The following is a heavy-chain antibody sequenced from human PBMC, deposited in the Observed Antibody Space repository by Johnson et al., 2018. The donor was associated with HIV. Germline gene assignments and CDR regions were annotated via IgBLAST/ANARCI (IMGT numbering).Heavy chain of an antibody. D-gene: IGHD2-8*01. CDR1: GFTFDDYA. Sequence: ELQLVESGGGLVQPGMSLRLSCAASGFTFDDYAMHWVRQAPGKGLEWVSSISWNSGNIGYADSVKGRFTISRDNAKNSLYLQMNSLRAEDTALYYCAKVSWQYMYGAFDVCGQGTMVTVSS. CDR2: ISWNSGNI. CDR3: AKVSWQYMYGAFDV. V-gene: IGHV3-9*01. J-gene: IGHJ3*01.